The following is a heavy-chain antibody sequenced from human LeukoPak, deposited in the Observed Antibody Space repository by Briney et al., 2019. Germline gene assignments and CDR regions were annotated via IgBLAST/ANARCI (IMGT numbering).Heavy chain of an antibody. CDR1: GDSLSSYY. J-gene: IGHJ5*02. Sequence: SETLSLTCTVSGDSLSSYYWSWIRQPAGKGREWIGRIYTSGSTNYNPSLKSRVTMSVDTSKNQFSLKLSSVTAADTAVYYCARDLVIVVVPAAIETNWFDPWGQGTLVIVSS. D-gene: IGHD2-2*03. CDR2: IYTSGST. V-gene: IGHV4-4*07. CDR3: ARDLVIVVVPAAIETNWFDP.